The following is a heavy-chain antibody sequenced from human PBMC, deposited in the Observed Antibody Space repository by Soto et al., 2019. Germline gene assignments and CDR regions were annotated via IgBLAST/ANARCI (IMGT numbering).Heavy chain of an antibody. Sequence: SETLSLTCSVSGGSISRGYYDWDWLRQPPGNGLEWIGHIYYSGSTYYNSSLKSRVTISLDTSKNQFSLKLSSVTAADAAVYYCAGQPGAGSYYDLGCYYFCYAMDVWGQGTTVTGSS. D-gene: IGHD3-10*01. CDR3: AGQPGAGSYYDLGCYYFCYAMDV. CDR2: IYYSGST. CDR1: GGSISRGYYD. J-gene: IGHJ6*01. V-gene: IGHV4-30-4*01.